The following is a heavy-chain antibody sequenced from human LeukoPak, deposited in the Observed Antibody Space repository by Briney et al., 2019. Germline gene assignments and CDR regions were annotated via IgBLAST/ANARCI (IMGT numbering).Heavy chain of an antibody. Sequence: GGSLRLSCAASGFNLSIYWMHWARQFPGKGLVWVARLKSDGSFTTYADSVKGRFTISRDSAKNTVFLQMNSLGAEDTAVYYCARDRMTTYGMDVWGQGTTVTVSS. CDR3: ARDRMTTYGMDV. CDR1: GFNLSIYW. J-gene: IGHJ6*02. CDR2: LKSDGSFT. D-gene: IGHD4-17*01. V-gene: IGHV3-74*01.